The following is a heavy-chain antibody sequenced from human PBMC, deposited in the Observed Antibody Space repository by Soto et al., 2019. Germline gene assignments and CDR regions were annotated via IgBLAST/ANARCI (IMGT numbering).Heavy chain of an antibody. V-gene: IGHV4-30-4*01. CDR2: IYYSGST. J-gene: IGHJ4*02. CDR1: GGSISSGDYY. CDR3: ARVSGSYPYYFDY. D-gene: IGHD1-26*01. Sequence: SETLSLTCTVSGGSISSGDYYWSWIRQPPGKGLEWIGYIYYSGSTYYNPSLKSRVTISVDTSKNQFSLKLSSVTAADTAVYYCARVSGSYPYYFDYWGQGTLVTVS.